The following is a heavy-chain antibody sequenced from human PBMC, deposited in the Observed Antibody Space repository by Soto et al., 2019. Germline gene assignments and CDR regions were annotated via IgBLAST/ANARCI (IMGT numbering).Heavy chain of an antibody. V-gene: IGHV3-23*01. CDR3: AKVGGPSTLAYYYYGMDV. D-gene: IGHD3-16*01. J-gene: IGHJ6*02. Sequence: PGGSLRLSCAASGFTFSSYAMSWVRQAPGKGLEWVSAISGSGGSTYYADSVKGRFTISRDNSKNTLYLQMNSLRAEDTAVYYCAKVGGPSTLAYYYYGMDVWRQGTTVTVSS. CDR2: ISGSGGST. CDR1: GFTFSSYA.